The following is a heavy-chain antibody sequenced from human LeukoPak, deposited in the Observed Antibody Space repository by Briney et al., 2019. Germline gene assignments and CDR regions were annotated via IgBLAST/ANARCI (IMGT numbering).Heavy chain of an antibody. CDR3: ARKEVDSSGYFLNFDY. Sequence: ASVKVSCKASGYTFTTYGISWVRQAPGQGLEWMGWISLYSGNTNYAQKLQGRVTMTTDTSTSTAYMELRSLRSDDTAVYYCARKEVDSSGYFLNFDYWGQGTLVTVSS. CDR1: GYTFTTYG. V-gene: IGHV1-18*01. J-gene: IGHJ4*02. CDR2: ISLYSGNT. D-gene: IGHD3-22*01.